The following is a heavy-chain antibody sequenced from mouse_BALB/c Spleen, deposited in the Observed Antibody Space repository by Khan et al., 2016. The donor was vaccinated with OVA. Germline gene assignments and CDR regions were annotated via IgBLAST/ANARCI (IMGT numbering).Heavy chain of an antibody. CDR3: AGGGAAYLRSDGGAMEY. D-gene: IGHD2-10*01. Sequence: QIQLVQSGPELKKPGETVRISCKASGYTFTTAGIQWVQKMPGKGLKWIGWINTHSGVPKYAEDFKGRFAFSLEISVSTAYLQITNLKTEDTATXFCAGGGAAYLRSDGGAMEYWGQGTSVTVSS. CDR2: INTHSGVP. CDR1: GYTFTTAG. V-gene: IGHV9-4*02. J-gene: IGHJ4*01.